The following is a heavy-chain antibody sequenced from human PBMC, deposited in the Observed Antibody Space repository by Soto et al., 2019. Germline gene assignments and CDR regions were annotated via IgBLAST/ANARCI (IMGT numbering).Heavy chain of an antibody. J-gene: IGHJ6*02. CDR1: GFTFSSYG. CDR3: ARVAYDILSGPYGMDV. CDR2: IWYDGSNK. D-gene: IGHD3-9*01. Sequence: LRLSCAASGFTFSSYGMHWVRQAPGKGLEWVAVIWYDGSNKYYADSVKGRFTISRDNSKNTLYLQMSSLRAEDTAVYYCARVAYDILSGPYGMDVWGQGTTVTVSS. V-gene: IGHV3-33*01.